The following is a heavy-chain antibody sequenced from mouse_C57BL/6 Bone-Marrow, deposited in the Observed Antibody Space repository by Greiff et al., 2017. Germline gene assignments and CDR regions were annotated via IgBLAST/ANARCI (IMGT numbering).Heavy chain of an antibody. D-gene: IGHD2-5*01. J-gene: IGHJ4*01. CDR2: IYPRSGYT. Sequence: QVQLQQSGAELARPGASVKLSCTASGYTFTSYGISWVKQRTGQGLEWIGEIYPRSGYTYYNEKFKGKATLTADKSSSTAYMELRSLTSEDSAVYFCARNYSNSFYYAMDYWGQGTSVTVSS. V-gene: IGHV1-81*01. CDR1: GYTFTSYG. CDR3: ARNYSNSFYYAMDY.